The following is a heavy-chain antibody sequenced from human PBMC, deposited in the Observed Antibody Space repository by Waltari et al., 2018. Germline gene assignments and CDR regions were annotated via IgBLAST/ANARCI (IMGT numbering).Heavy chain of an antibody. CDR2: INHSGST. D-gene: IGHD6-13*01. CDR1: GGSFRDYY. V-gene: IGHV4-34*01. CDR3: ARGRLAAGTSGAFDI. J-gene: IGHJ3*02. Sequence: QVQLQQWGAGLLKPSETLSLTCAVYGGSFRDYYWSWIRQPPGKGLEWIAEINHSGSTNYNPSLKSRVTISVDTSKNQFSLKLNSVTAADTAVYYCARGRLAAGTSGAFDIWGHGTMVTVSS.